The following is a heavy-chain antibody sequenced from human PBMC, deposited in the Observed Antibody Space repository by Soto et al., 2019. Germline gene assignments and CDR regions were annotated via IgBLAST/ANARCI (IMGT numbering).Heavy chain of an antibody. CDR3: ARQGSY. CDR1: GVSISDTSYY. J-gene: IGHJ4*02. Sequence: SETLSLTCTVSGVSISDTSYYWGWIRQPPGKGLEWIGTIYFNGNTFYNPSLKSRLTISVDTSKNQISLRLASVTAADTAVYYCARQGSYWGQGTLVTVSS. CDR2: IYFNGNT. V-gene: IGHV4-39*01.